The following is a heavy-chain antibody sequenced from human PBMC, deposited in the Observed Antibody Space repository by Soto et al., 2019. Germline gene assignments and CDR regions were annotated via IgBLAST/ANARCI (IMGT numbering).Heavy chain of an antibody. D-gene: IGHD6-19*01. CDR3: ARHVKGNIAVAGKGPAAFDI. CDR1: GGSISSSSYY. Sequence: SETLSLTCTVSGGSISSSSYYWGWIRQPPGKGLEWIGSIYYSGSTYYNPSLKSRVTISVDTSKNQFSLKLSSVTAADTAVYYCARHVKGNIAVAGKGPAAFDIWGQGTMVTVSS. V-gene: IGHV4-39*01. CDR2: IYYSGST. J-gene: IGHJ3*02.